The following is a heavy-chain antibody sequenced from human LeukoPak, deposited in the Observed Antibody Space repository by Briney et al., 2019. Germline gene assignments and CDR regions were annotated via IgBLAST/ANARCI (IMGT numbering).Heavy chain of an antibody. CDR3: VKDHTGEQDK. CDR2: INPESTTT. V-gene: IGHV3-74*01. Sequence: GGSLRLSCAASGFTFSSFWIHWVRQAPGKGLVWVSRINPESTTTTYADSVKGRFTISRDNARNTLYLQMNSLRVEDTAMYYCVKDHTGEQDKWGQGTLVTVSS. D-gene: IGHD1-1*01. CDR1: GFTFSSFW. J-gene: IGHJ4*02.